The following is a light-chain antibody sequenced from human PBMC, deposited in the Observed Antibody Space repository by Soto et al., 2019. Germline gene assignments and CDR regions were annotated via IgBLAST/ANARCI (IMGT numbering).Light chain of an antibody. CDR1: QSISSY. Sequence: DIQMTQSPSSLSASVGYRVTITCRASQSISSYLNWYQHKPGKAPKLLIYAASSLQSGVPSRLSGSGSGTDFTLTISSLQPEDFATYYCQQSYTTPLTFGGGTKVDIK. CDR3: QQSYTTPLT. CDR2: AAS. V-gene: IGKV1-39*01. J-gene: IGKJ4*01.